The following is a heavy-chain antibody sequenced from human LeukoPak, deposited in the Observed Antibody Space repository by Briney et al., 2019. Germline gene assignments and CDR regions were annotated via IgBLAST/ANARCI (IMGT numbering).Heavy chain of an antibody. J-gene: IGHJ3*02. V-gene: IGHV1-69*13. Sequence: ASVKVSCKASGGTFSSYAISWVRQAPGQGLEWMGGIIPIFGTANYAQKFQGRVTITADESTSTAYMELSSLRSEDTAVYYCARDYGTNSPGDAFDIWGQGTMVAVSS. D-gene: IGHD1-26*01. CDR1: GGTFSSYA. CDR3: ARDYGTNSPGDAFDI. CDR2: IIPIFGTA.